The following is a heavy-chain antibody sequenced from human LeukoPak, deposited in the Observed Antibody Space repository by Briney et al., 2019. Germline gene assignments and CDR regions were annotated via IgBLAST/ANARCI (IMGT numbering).Heavy chain of an antibody. D-gene: IGHD5-12*01. Sequence: GASVKVSCKASGYTFTSYYMHWVRQAPGQGLEWMGIINPSGGSTSYAQKFQGRVTMTRDTSTSTVYMELSSLRSEDTAVYYCARDHVGGYDWGPWDYWGQGTLVTVSS. CDR2: INPSGGST. J-gene: IGHJ4*02. CDR3: ARDHVGGYDWGPWDY. V-gene: IGHV1-46*01. CDR1: GYTFTSYY.